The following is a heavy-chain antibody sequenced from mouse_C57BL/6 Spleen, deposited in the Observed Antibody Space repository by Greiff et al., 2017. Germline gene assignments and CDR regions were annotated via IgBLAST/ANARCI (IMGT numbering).Heavy chain of an antibody. V-gene: IGHV1-81*01. Sequence: QVQLQQSGAELARPGASVKLSCKASGYTFTSYGISWVKQRTGQGLEWIGEIYPRSGNTYYNEKFKGKATLTADKSSSTAYMELRSLTSEDSAVYFCARREVSITTVVATDYAMDYWGQGTSVTVSS. CDR3: ARREVSITTVVATDYAMDY. CDR2: IYPRSGNT. J-gene: IGHJ4*01. D-gene: IGHD1-1*01. CDR1: GYTFTSYG.